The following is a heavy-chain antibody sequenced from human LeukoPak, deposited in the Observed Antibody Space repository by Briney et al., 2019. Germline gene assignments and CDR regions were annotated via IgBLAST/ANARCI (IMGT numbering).Heavy chain of an antibody. V-gene: IGHV4-59*08. D-gene: IGHD3-10*01. CDR3: ARFGMVRGGLYWYFDL. CDR2: IYYSGST. CDR1: GVSISPYY. J-gene: IGHJ2*01. Sequence: SETLSLTCAVSGVSISPYYWAWIRQPPGKGLEWIGYIYYSGSTYYNPSLKSRVTISVDTSKNQFSLKLSSVTAADTAVYYCARFGMVRGGLYWYFDLWGRGTLVTVSS.